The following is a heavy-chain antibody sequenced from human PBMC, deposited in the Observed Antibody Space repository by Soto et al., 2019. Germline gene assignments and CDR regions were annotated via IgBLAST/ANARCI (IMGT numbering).Heavy chain of an antibody. J-gene: IGHJ4*02. V-gene: IGHV1-69*13. CDR2: IIPIFGTA. D-gene: IGHD6-6*01. CDR3: GRVSIPARQSDY. CDR1: CGSYSRYA. Sequence: GASVKVSCKDSCGSYSRYAIRWVRQAPAQGSEWMGGIIPIFGTANYAQTLQRRVTITAHESTSTAYMALSSLRYEDTVVYNCGRVSIPARQSDYWGQGILGTRAS.